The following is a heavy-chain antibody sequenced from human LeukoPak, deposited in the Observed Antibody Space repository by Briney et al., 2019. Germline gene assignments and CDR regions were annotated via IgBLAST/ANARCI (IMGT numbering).Heavy chain of an antibody. CDR3: AKDLGNWKYLIDY. J-gene: IGHJ4*02. CDR1: GFSFAAYA. V-gene: IGHV3-23*01. Sequence: GGSLRLSCTAPGFSFAAYAMSWVRQTPGKGLEWVSIITGSGGSANYADSVKGRFTISRDNSRNTLYLQMNSLRAEDTAVYHCAKDLGNWKYLIDYWGQGTLVTVSS. CDR2: ITGSGGSA. D-gene: IGHD1-7*01.